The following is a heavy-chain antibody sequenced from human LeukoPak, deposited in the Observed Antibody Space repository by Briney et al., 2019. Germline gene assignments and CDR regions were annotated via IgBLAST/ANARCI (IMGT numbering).Heavy chain of an antibody. V-gene: IGHV4-30-2*01. CDR2: IYHSGST. CDR1: GGSISSGGYY. J-gene: IGHJ1*01. D-gene: IGHD1-26*01. CDR3: ARVARSGSYPAEYFQH. Sequence: SQTLSLTCTVSGGSISSGGYYWSWIRQPPGKGLEWIGYIYHSGSTYYNPSLKSRVTISVDRSKNQFSLKLSSVTAADTAVYYCARVARSGSYPAEYFQHWGQGTLVTVSS.